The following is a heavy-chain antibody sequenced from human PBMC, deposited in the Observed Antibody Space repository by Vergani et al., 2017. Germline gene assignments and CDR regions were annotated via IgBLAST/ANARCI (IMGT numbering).Heavy chain of an antibody. V-gene: IGHV4-39*01. CDR1: GGSISSSSYY. Sequence: QVQLQESGPGLVKPSETLSLTCTVSGGSISSSSYYWGWIRQPPGKGLEWIGSIYYSGSTYYNPSLKSRVTISVDTSKNQFSLKLSSVTAADTAVYYCARQGGLLLREWFDPWGQGTLVTVSS. CDR2: IYYSGST. J-gene: IGHJ5*02. CDR3: ARQGGLLLREWFDP. D-gene: IGHD2-15*01.